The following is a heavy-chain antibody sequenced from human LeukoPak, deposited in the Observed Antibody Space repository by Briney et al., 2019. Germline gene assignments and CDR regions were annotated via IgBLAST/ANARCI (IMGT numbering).Heavy chain of an antibody. D-gene: IGHD2-2*01. CDR3: ARGGYCSSTSCYGNAFDI. V-gene: IGHV4-59*01. Sequence: SETLSLTCAVYGGSFSGYYWSWIRQPPGKGLEWIGYIYYSGSTNYNPSLKSRVTISVDTSKNQFSLKLSSVTAADTAVYYCARGGYCSSTSCYGNAFDIWGQGTMVTVSS. CDR2: IYYSGST. CDR1: GGSFSGYY. J-gene: IGHJ3*02.